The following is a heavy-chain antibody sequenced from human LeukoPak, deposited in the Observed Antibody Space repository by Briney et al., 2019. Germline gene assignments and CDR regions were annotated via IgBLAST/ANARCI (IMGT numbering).Heavy chain of an antibody. CDR2: IHYTGAT. CDR3: ARGYGVTPPGY. Sequence: PSETLSLTCAVYGGSITGYYWSWIRQTPGRGLEWVGEIHYTGATSYNPSLKSRATISTDTSKNQFSLRLSSVTAADTAVYYCARGYGVTPPGYWGQGTLVTVSS. V-gene: IGHV4-34*01. D-gene: IGHD3-10*01. J-gene: IGHJ4*02. CDR1: GGSITGYY.